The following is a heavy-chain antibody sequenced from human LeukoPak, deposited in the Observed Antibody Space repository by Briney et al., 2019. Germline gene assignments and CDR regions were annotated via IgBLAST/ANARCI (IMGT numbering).Heavy chain of an antibody. Sequence: ASVKVSCKASGDSFTSYDINWVRQATGQGLEWMGWMNPNSGNTGYAQKFQGRVTMTRSTSISTAYMELSSLRSEDTAVYYCARVPDLRYCSGGSCYRFDYWGQGTLVTVSS. J-gene: IGHJ4*02. D-gene: IGHD2-15*01. CDR1: GDSFTSYD. CDR3: ARVPDLRYCSGGSCYRFDY. CDR2: MNPNSGNT. V-gene: IGHV1-8*01.